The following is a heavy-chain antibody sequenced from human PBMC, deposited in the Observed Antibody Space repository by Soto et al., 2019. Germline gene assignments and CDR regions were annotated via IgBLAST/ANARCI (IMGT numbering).Heavy chain of an antibody. D-gene: IGHD6-19*01. Sequence: QVQLVQSGVEVKKPGASVKVSCKASGYTFTSYGIGWVRQAPGQGLEWMGWITVNSGNTNYPQKLKGRVTMTTDTSTRTAYMELRSLTSDDTAVYYCGRGLGGGWYYFDYWGQGTLVTVSS. J-gene: IGHJ4*02. CDR2: ITVNSGNT. CDR3: GRGLGGGWYYFDY. CDR1: GYTFTSYG. V-gene: IGHV1-18*01.